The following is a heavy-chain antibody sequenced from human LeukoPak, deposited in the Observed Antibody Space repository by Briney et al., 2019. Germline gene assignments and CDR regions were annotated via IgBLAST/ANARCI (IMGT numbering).Heavy chain of an antibody. J-gene: IGHJ4*02. D-gene: IGHD3-9*01. CDR3: AVPVGIPFDWLSYSFDF. CDR2: INTNTWNP. V-gene: IGHV7-4-1*02. Sequence: ASVKVSCKSSGYTFTDYSVNWVRQAPGQGLEWMGGINTNTWNPMYAQGFTGRLVFSVDTSVSTSFLQISSLEAEDTAVYYCAVPVGIPFDWLSYSFDFWGQGTLITVSS. CDR1: GYTFTDYS.